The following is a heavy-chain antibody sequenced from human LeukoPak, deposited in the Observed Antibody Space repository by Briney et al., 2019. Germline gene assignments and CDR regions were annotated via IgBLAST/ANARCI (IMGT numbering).Heavy chain of an antibody. J-gene: IGHJ4*02. CDR1: GFTFSNHG. Sequence: GGSLRLSCAASGFTFSNHGMNWVRQAPGKGLEWVSGISPSGDITYYADSVKGRFTISRDNSKNTLYLQMNSLRAEDTAVYYCAKGSGWFDYWGQGTLVTVSS. CDR3: AKGSGWFDY. CDR2: ISPSGDIT. V-gene: IGHV3-23*01. D-gene: IGHD6-19*01.